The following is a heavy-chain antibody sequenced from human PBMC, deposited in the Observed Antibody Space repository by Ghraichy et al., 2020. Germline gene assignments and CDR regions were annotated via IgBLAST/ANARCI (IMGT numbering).Heavy chain of an antibody. CDR2: IYYSGST. V-gene: IGHV4-31*03. CDR1: GGSISSGGYY. D-gene: IGHD3-22*01. Sequence: SETLSLTCTVSGGSISSGGYYWSWIRQHPGKGLEWIGYIYYSGSTYYNPSLKSRVTISVDTSKNQFSLKLSSVTAADTAVYYCARGRYDSSGYYYEGEGWFDPWGQGTLVTVSS. J-gene: IGHJ5*02. CDR3: ARGRYDSSGYYYEGEGWFDP.